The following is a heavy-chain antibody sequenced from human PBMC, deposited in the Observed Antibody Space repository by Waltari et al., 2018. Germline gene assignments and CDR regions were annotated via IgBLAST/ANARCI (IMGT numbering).Heavy chain of an antibody. V-gene: IGHV1-69*08. CDR1: GGTFSSYA. Sequence: QVQLVQSGAEVKKPGSSVKVSCKASGGTFSSYAISWVRQAPGQGLEWMGRIIPIFGTANYAQKFQGRVTMTADKSTSTAYMELSSLRSEDTAVDYCARVPGGGTIFGVVIGAFDIWGQGTMVTVSS. CDR2: IIPIFGTA. CDR3: ARVPGGGTIFGVVIGAFDI. D-gene: IGHD3-3*01. J-gene: IGHJ3*02.